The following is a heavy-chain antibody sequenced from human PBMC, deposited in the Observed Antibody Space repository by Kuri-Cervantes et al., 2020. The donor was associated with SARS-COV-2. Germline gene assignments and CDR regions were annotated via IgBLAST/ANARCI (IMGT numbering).Heavy chain of an antibody. J-gene: IGHJ4*02. CDR3: ARLEV. V-gene: IGHV4-39*01. D-gene: IGHD5-24*01. CDR1: GASISRSTYY. CDR2: IYHTGST. Sequence: SETLSLTCTVSGASISRSTYYWGWIRQPPGERLEWIGSIYHTGSTFYNPSLKSRVTISVDTSKNQYSLKLTSVTAADTAVYYCARLEVWGPGTLVTVSS.